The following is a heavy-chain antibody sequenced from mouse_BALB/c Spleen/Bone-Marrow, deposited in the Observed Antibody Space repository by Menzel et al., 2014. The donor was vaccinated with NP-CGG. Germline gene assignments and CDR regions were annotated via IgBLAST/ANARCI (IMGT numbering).Heavy chain of an antibody. D-gene: IGHD2-3*01. CDR3: ARLGYYGWFAY. CDR2: INPESNTI. CDR1: GFDFSRYW. V-gene: IGHV4-1*02. J-gene: IGHJ3*01. Sequence: EVQLVESGGGLVQPGGSLKLSCAASGFDFSRYWMSWVRQAPGKGLQWIGEINPESNTINYTPSLKDKFIISRDNAKNTLYQQMSKVRAEDTAYYCCARLGYYGWFAYWGQGTLVTVSA.